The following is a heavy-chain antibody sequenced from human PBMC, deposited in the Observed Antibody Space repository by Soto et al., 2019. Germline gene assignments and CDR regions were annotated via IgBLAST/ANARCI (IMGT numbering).Heavy chain of an antibody. Sequence: KGLVWVSRINSDGSSTSYADSVKGRFTISRDNAKNTLYLQMNSLRAEDTAVYYCARGYYDSSGYRLLDYWGQGTLVTVSS. D-gene: IGHD3-22*01. CDR3: ARGYYDSSGYRLLDY. CDR2: INSDGSST. J-gene: IGHJ4*02. V-gene: IGHV3-74*01.